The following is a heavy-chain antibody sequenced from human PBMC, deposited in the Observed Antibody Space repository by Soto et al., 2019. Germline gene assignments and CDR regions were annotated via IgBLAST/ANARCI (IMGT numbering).Heavy chain of an antibody. CDR3: ASPIPKARTTFGF. CDR2: ISGSGDDT. V-gene: IGHV3-23*01. J-gene: IGHJ4*02. CDR1: GFTFSNFA. Sequence: QLLESGGGFVQPGGSLRLSCVASGFTFSNFAMAWVRQAPGEGLEWVSAISGSGDDTFYADSMKGRFTISRDNSKDTLYQKINSLRAEDTAVYYCASPIPKARTTFGFWSQGTLRTLSS. D-gene: IGHD1-1*01.